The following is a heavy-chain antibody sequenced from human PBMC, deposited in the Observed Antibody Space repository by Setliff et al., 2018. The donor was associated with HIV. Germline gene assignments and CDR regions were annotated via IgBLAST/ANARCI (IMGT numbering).Heavy chain of an antibody. D-gene: IGHD1-1*01. CDR3: ARDWNY. CDR2: ISAYNGKT. V-gene: IGHV1-18*01. CDR1: GYSFNTYG. J-gene: IGHJ4*02. Sequence: ASVKVSCKTSGYSFNTYGIGWMRQAPGQGLEWMGWISAYNGKTNLAQKFQGRVTVTTDSSTSTAYMELRSLRSDDTAVYFCARDWNYWGQGTLVTVSS.